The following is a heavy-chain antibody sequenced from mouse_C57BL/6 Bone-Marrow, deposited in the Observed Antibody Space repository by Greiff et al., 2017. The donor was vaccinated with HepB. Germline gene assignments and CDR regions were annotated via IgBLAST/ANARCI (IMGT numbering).Heavy chain of an antibody. V-gene: IGHV3-1*01. J-gene: IGHJ3*01. CDR1: GYSITSGYD. CDR3: ARDGRGKGFAY. Sequence: DVKLQESGPGMVKPSQSLSLTCTVTGYSITSGYDWHWIRHFPGNKLEWMGYISYSGSTNYNPSLKSRISITHDTSKNHFFLKLNSVTTEDTATYYCARDGRGKGFAYWGQGTLVTVSA. D-gene: IGHD1-3*01. CDR2: ISYSGST.